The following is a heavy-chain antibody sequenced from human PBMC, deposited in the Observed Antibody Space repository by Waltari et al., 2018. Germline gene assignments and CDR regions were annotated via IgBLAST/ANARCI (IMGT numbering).Heavy chain of an antibody. V-gene: IGHV1-69*12. CDR2: IIPIFGTA. CDR1: GGTFSSYA. Sequence: QVQLVQSGAEVKKPGSSVKVSCKASGGTFSSYAISWVRQAPGQGLEWMGGIIPIFGTANYAQKFQGRVTITADESTSTAYMELSSLRSEDTAVYYCAREIGTCVGDCYHVWHAFDIWGQGTMVTVSS. J-gene: IGHJ3*02. CDR3: AREIGTCVGDCYHVWHAFDI. D-gene: IGHD2-21*01.